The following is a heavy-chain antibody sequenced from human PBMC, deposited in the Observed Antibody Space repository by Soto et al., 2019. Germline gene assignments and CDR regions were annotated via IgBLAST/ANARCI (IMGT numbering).Heavy chain of an antibody. CDR2: VKSKTDGATT. Sequence: PGGSLRLSCAASGFTFINAWMTWVRQTPGKGLEWVGRVKSKTDGATTDYAAPVKGRFTISRDDSKNTLYLQINSLKTEDTAVYYCATDAYYDTSGYRFWGRGTLVTVSS. CDR3: ATDAYYDTSGYRF. V-gene: IGHV3-15*01. CDR1: GFTFINAW. J-gene: IGHJ4*02. D-gene: IGHD3-22*01.